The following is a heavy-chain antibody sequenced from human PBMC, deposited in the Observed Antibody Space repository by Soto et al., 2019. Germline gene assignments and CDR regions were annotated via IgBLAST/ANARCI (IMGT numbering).Heavy chain of an antibody. V-gene: IGHV3-30*18. Sequence: GGSLRLXCAASGFTFSSYGMHWVRQAPGKGLEWVAVISYDGSNKYYADSVKGRFTISRDNSKNTLYLQMNSLRAEDTAVYYCAKQVAVALFFDYWGQGTLVTVSS. CDR2: ISYDGSNK. CDR1: GFTFSSYG. CDR3: AKQVAVALFFDY. D-gene: IGHD6-19*01. J-gene: IGHJ4*02.